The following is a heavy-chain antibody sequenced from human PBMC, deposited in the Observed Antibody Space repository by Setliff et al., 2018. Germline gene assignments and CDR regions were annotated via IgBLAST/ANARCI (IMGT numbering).Heavy chain of an antibody. CDR1: GGSISSGGYY. CDR2: SYYSGST. J-gene: IGHJ3*02. Sequence: SETLSLTCAVSGGSISSGGYYWSWIRQPPGKGLEWIGYSYYSGSTYYNPSLTSRVTISVDTSKNQFSLKLSSVTAADTAVYYCASCSQNYYGSGSYTLDAFDIWGQGTMVTVSS. V-gene: IGHV4-30-4*07. CDR3: ASCSQNYYGSGSYTLDAFDI. D-gene: IGHD3-10*01.